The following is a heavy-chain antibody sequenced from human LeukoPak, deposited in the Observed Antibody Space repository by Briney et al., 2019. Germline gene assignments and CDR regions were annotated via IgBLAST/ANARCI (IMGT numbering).Heavy chain of an antibody. CDR3: ARDPTADDY. Sequence: GGSLRLSCAASGFTFSSYSMNWVRQAPGKGLEWVSYISSSSTIYYADSVKGRFTISRDNAKNSLYLQMNSLRAEDTAIYYCARDPTADDYWGQGTLVTVSS. V-gene: IGHV3-48*01. CDR2: ISSSSTI. D-gene: IGHD2-2*01. CDR1: GFTFSSYS. J-gene: IGHJ4*02.